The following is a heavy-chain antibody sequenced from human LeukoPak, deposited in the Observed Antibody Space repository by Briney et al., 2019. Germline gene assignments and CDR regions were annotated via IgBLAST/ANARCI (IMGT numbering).Heavy chain of an antibody. CDR2: ISGSDGRT. CDR1: GFTFSSYA. Sequence: GGSLRLSCAASGFTFSSYAMSWVRQASGKGLEWVSTISGSDGRTYYAGSVKGRFTISRDNSKSTLYLQMNSLRAEDTAVYYCAKDPSPENTRGWYGYFDYWGQGTLVTVSS. V-gene: IGHV3-23*01. D-gene: IGHD6-19*01. J-gene: IGHJ4*02. CDR3: AKDPSPENTRGWYGYFDY.